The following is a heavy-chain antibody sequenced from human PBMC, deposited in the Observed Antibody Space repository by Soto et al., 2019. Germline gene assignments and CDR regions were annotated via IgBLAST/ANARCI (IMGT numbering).Heavy chain of an antibody. CDR1: GGSISSGGYY. V-gene: IGHV4-31*03. CDR3: SRGGRRSPGMDV. J-gene: IGHJ6*02. CDR2: IYYSGST. Sequence: QVQLQESGPGLVKPSQTLSLTCTVSGGSISSGGYYWSWIRQHPGKGLEWIGYIYYSGSTYYNPSLKSRVTILVDTSKNQFSLKLSSVTAADTAVYYCSRGGRRSPGMDVWGQGTTVTVSS.